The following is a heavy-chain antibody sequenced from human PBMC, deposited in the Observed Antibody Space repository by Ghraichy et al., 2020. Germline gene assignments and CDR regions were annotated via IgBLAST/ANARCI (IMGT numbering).Heavy chain of an antibody. CDR1: GGSIRSDY. Sequence: SETLSLTCNVSGGSIRSDYWSWIRQSPGKGLEWIGYIFYSGSGITNYNPSLKSRVTVSMDTSKNQVSLMLTSVTTADTALYYCARSKYTDGWFYFDHWGRGTLVTVSS. D-gene: IGHD6-19*01. J-gene: IGHJ4*02. CDR3: ARSKYTDGWFYFDH. V-gene: IGHV4-59*01. CDR2: IFYSGSGIT.